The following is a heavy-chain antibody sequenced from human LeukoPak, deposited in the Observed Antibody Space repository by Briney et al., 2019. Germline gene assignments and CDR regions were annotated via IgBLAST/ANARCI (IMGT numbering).Heavy chain of an antibody. CDR1: GYSFTSYW. CDR2: IYPGDSDT. D-gene: IGHD5-18*01. CDR3: AREGRDSYGPPYYYMDV. J-gene: IGHJ6*03. Sequence: GESLKISCKGSGYSFTSYWIGWVRQMPGKGLEWMGIIYPGDSDTRYSPSFQGQVTISADKSISTAYLQWSSLKASDTAMYYCAREGRDSYGPPYYYMDVWGKGTTVTVSS. V-gene: IGHV5-51*01.